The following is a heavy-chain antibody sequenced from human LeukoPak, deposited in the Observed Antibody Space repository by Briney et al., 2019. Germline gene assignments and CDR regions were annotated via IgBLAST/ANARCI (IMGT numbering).Heavy chain of an antibody. CDR1: GFTFSSYG. D-gene: IGHD6-13*01. V-gene: IGHV3-30*02. J-gene: IGHJ5*02. CDR3: AKDKWGIAAGGNWFDP. Sequence: GGSLRLSCAASGFTFSSYGMHWVRQAPGKGLEWVAFIRYDGSNKYYADSVKGRFTISRDNSKNTLYLQMNSLRAEDTAVYYCAKDKWGIAAGGNWFDPWGQGTLVTVSS. CDR2: IRYDGSNK.